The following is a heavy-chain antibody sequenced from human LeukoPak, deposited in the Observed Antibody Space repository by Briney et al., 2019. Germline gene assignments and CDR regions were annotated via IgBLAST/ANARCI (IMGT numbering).Heavy chain of an antibody. CDR2: INHSGST. D-gene: IGHD3-3*01. J-gene: IGHJ6*02. Sequence: SETLSLTCAVYGGSFSGYYWSWIRQPPGKGLEWIGEINHSGSTNYNPSLKSRVTISVDTSKNQFSLKLSSVTAADTAVYYCARFLEWLPTAPGDYGMDVWGQGTTVTVSS. CDR3: ARFLEWLPTAPGDYGMDV. CDR1: GGSFSGYY. V-gene: IGHV4-34*01.